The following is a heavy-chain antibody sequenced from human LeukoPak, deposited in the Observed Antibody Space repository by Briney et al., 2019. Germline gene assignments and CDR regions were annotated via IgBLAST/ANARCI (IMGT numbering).Heavy chain of an antibody. D-gene: IGHD4/OR15-4a*01. V-gene: IGHV4-59*01. CDR1: GGSIGSYY. Sequence: PSETLSLTCTVSGGSIGSYYWSWIRQPPGKGLEWIGYIYYSGSANYNPSLKSRVTISVDTSKNQFSLKLASVSAADTAVYYCARGGTQLTFPVWGQGTLVTVSS. CDR2: IYYSGSA. J-gene: IGHJ4*02. CDR3: ARGGTQLTFPV.